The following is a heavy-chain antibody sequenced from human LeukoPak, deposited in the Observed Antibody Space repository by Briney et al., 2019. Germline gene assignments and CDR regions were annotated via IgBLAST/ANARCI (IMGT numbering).Heavy chain of an antibody. D-gene: IGHD6-19*01. CDR2: IYYSGST. Sequence: SETLSLTCTVSGGSISSYYWSWIRQPPGKGLERIGYIYYSGSTNYNPSLKSRVTISVDTSKNQFSLKLSSVTAADTAVYYCARTAVAGTIENHYYYYMDVWGKGTTVTVSS. V-gene: IGHV4-59*01. CDR1: GGSISSYY. CDR3: ARTAVAGTIENHYYYYMDV. J-gene: IGHJ6*03.